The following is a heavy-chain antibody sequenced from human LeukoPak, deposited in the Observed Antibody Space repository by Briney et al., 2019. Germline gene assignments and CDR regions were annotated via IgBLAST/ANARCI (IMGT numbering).Heavy chain of an antibody. CDR2: ISSSGSTI. D-gene: IGHD3-9*01. CDR3: ARASEFDWLPFFDY. V-gene: IGHV3-48*03. J-gene: IGHJ4*02. Sequence: GGSLRLSCAASGFTFSSYEMNWVRQAPGKGLEWVSYISSSGSTIYYADSVKGRFTISRDNAKNSLYLQMNSLRAEDTAVYYCARASEFDWLPFFDYWGQGTLVTVSS. CDR1: GFTFSSYE.